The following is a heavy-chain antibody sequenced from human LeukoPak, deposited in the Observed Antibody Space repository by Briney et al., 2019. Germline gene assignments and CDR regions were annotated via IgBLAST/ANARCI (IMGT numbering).Heavy chain of an antibody. CDR3: ARVLGGYDSKYYFDY. CDR2: INPNSGGT. J-gene: IGHJ4*02. Sequence: GASVKVSCKASGYTFTGYYMHWVRQAPGQGLEWMGWINPNSGGTNYAQKFQGWVTMTRDTSISTAYMELSRLRSDDTAVYYCARVLGGYDSKYYFDYWGQGTLVTVSS. D-gene: IGHD5-12*01. V-gene: IGHV1-2*04. CDR1: GYTFTGYY.